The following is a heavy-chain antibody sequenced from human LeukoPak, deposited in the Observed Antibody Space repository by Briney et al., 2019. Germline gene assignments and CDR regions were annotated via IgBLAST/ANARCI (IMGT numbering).Heavy chain of an antibody. CDR2: ISGTGGDT. CDR1: GFTFSTYA. V-gene: IGHV3-23*01. Sequence: GGSLRLSCAASGFTFSTYAMSWVRQAPGKGLEWVSAISGTGGDTFYADSVKGRFTISRDNSNNTLYLQMNSLKTEDTAVYYCTTVGDYGSGMSNDAFDIWGQGTMVTVSS. CDR3: TTVGDYGSGMSNDAFDI. D-gene: IGHD3-10*01. J-gene: IGHJ3*02.